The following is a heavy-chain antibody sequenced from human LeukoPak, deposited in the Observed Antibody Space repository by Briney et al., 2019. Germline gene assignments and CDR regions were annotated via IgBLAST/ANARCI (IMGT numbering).Heavy chain of an antibody. CDR2: MYYSGST. V-gene: IGHV4-59*01. D-gene: IGHD6-13*01. CDR3: AREPPYSSSWYVDY. Sequence: SETLSLTCTVSGGSISSYYWSWIRQPPGKGLEWIGYMYYSGSTNYNPSLKSRTTISVDTSKNQFSLKLRSVTVADPAVYYCAREPPYSSSWYVDYWGQGTLVTVSS. CDR1: GGSISSYY. J-gene: IGHJ4*02.